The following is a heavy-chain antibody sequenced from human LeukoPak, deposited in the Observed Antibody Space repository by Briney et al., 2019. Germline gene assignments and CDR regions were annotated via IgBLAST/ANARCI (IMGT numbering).Heavy chain of an antibody. CDR2: ISSSSTTM. D-gene: IGHD3-10*01. J-gene: IGHJ4*02. CDR1: GFTFSSYS. CDR3: ARVFYGSGSSFYFDY. V-gene: IGHV3-48*04. Sequence: GGSLRLSCAASGFTFSSYSMNWVRQAPGKGLEWVSDISSSSTTMHYADSVKGRFTISRDNAKNSLYLQMNSLRAEDTAVYYCARVFYGSGSSFYFDYWGQGTLVTVSS.